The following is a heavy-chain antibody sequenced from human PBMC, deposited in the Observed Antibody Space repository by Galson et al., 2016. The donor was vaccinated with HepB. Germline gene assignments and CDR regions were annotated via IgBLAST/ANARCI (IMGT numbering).Heavy chain of an antibody. Sequence: SLRLSCAASGFAFHTYSMNWVRQSPAKGLEWVSYISRSSANIYYAGSARGRFTISRDNAKNPLFLQMSSLRAEDTAVYYCVRGDYDSSSFVGDQWGQGTLVTVSS. CDR3: VRGDYDSSSFVGDQ. J-gene: IGHJ4*02. CDR2: ISRSSANI. CDR1: GFAFHTYS. V-gene: IGHV3-21*03. D-gene: IGHD3-22*01.